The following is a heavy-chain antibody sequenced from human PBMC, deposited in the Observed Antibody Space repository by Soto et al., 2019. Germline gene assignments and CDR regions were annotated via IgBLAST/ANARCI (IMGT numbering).Heavy chain of an antibody. CDR2: IFPSDSDT. D-gene: IGHD3-22*01. Sequence: PXESLKISCRTCGYRFTSYWIAWVRQMPGKGLEWMGIIFPSDSDTRYSPSFQGQVTISADRSTSTVFLQWASLKASDTAVYFCARKDKSGYFNWFDPWGQGTLVTGSS. V-gene: IGHV5-51*01. J-gene: IGHJ5*02. CDR1: GYRFTSYW. CDR3: ARKDKSGYFNWFDP.